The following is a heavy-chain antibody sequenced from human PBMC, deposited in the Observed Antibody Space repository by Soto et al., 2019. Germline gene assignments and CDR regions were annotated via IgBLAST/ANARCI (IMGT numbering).Heavy chain of an antibody. CDR1: GGSISSGGYY. CDR2: IYYSGST. J-gene: IGHJ5*02. D-gene: IGHD3-10*01. CDR3: ARGIMGSGSPASP. V-gene: IGHV4-31*03. Sequence: QVQLQESGPGLVKPSQTLSLTCTVSGGSISSGGYYWSWIRQHPGKGLEWIGYIYYSGSTYYNPSLKSRVTISADTSKNQFSLKLSSVTAADTAVYYCARGIMGSGSPASPWGQGTLVTVSS.